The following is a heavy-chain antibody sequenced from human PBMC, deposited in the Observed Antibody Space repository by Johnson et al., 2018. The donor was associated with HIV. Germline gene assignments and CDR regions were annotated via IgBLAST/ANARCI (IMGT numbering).Heavy chain of an antibody. CDR2: IYSGGST. V-gene: IGHV3-66*02. CDR1: GFIVRSNY. J-gene: IGHJ3*02. D-gene: IGHD2-15*01. CDR3: ARIGAWQLHRAFDI. Sequence: VQLVESGGGVVRPGGSLRLSCAASGFIVRSNYMNWVRQAPGKGLEWVSIIYSGGSTYYTDSVKGRFTISRDNSKNTLYLQMNSLRAEDTAVYYCARIGAWQLHRAFDIWGQGTKVTVSS.